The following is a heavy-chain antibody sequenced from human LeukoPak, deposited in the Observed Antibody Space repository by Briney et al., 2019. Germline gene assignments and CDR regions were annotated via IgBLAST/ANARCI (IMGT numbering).Heavy chain of an antibody. V-gene: IGHV1-18*01. D-gene: IGHD1-26*01. CDR3: ARDKWEVLGGDY. CDR1: GYTFTNYG. J-gene: IGHJ4*02. CDR2: ISAYNGDT. Sequence: ASVKVSFKASGYTFTNYGISWVRQAPGQGLEWMGWISAYNGDTRYAQKAQDRVTMTTDTSTSTAYMELRSLRSDDTAVYYCARDKWEVLGGDYWGQGTLVTVSS.